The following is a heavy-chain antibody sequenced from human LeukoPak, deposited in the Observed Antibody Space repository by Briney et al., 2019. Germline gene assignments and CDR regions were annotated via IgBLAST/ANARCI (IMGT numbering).Heavy chain of an antibody. CDR1: GFTFSTYA. D-gene: IGHD6-19*01. CDR3: AREQSGTRGWYTVDY. J-gene: IGHJ4*02. CDR2: IRPDGDRT. V-gene: IGHV3-23*01. Sequence: PGGSLRLSCAASGFTFSTYAITWDGQGPGKGLEWVSAIRPDGDRTYYANSVRGRFTISRDNSKDTVYLQINGLRVEGTAVYYCAREQSGTRGWYTVDYWGQGTLVTVSS.